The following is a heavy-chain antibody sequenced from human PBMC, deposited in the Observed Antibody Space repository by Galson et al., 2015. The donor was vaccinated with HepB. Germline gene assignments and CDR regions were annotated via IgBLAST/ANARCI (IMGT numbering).Heavy chain of an antibody. CDR3: AKEGEDVVVVAATHFDY. CDR1: GFTFSSYA. J-gene: IGHJ4*02. V-gene: IGHV3-23*01. Sequence: LRLSCAASGFTFSSYAMSWVRQAPGKGLEWVSAISGSGGSTYYADSVKGRFTISRDNSKNTLYLQMNSLRAEDTAVYYCAKEGEDVVVVAATHFDYWGQGTLVTVSS. D-gene: IGHD2-15*01. CDR2: ISGSGGST.